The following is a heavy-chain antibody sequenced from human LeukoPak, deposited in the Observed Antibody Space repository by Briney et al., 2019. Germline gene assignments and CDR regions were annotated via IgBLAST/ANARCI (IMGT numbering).Heavy chain of an antibody. V-gene: IGHV4-59*01. J-gene: IGHJ5*02. D-gene: IGHD6-19*01. CDR1: GGSISSYY. Sequence: SETLSLTCTVSGGSISSYYWSWIRQPPGKGLEWIGYIYYSGSTNYSPSLKSRVTISLDTSNNQFSLKLSSVTAADTAVYYCAREGSSADNWFDPWGQGTLVTVSS. CDR2: IYYSGST. CDR3: AREGSSADNWFDP.